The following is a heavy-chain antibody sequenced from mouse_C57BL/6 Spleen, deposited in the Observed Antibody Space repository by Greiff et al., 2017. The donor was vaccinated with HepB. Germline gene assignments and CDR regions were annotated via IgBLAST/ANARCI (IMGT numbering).Heavy chain of an antibody. D-gene: IGHD2-4*01. CDR1: GYTFTSYW. J-gene: IGHJ3*01. V-gene: IGHV1-61*01. CDR3: ARPNYDYERGFAY. CDR2: IYPSDSET. Sequence: QVQLQQPGAELVRPGSSVKLSCKASGYTFTSYWMDWVKQRPGQGLEWIGNIYPSDSETHYNQKFKDKATLTVDKSSSTAYMQLSSLTSEDSAVYYCARPNYDYERGFAYWGQGTLVTVSA.